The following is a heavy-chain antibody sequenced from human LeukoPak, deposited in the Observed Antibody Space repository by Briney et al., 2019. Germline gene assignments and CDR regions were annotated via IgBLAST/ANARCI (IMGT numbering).Heavy chain of an antibody. V-gene: IGHV1-2*02. Sequence: ASVKVSCKASGYTFTGYYMHWVRQAPGQGLEWMGWINPNSGGTNYAQKFQGRVTMTRDTSISTAYMELSRLRSDDTAVYYCATTYDFRSGPYNWFDPWGQGTLVTVSS. CDR3: ATTYDFRSGPYNWFDP. CDR2: INPNSGGT. CDR1: GYTFTGYY. D-gene: IGHD3-3*01. J-gene: IGHJ5*02.